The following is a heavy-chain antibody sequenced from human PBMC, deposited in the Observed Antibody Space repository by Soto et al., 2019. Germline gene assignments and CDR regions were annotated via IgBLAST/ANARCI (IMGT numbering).Heavy chain of an antibody. Sequence: GGSLRLSCVGSGFTFSSYAMSWVRQVPGKGLEWVSSISDAAGSAYYVDSVKGRFTISRDNSKKTLYLQMNSLRAEDSAVYYCARPYGGKIGDAPDLWGQGTLVTVSS. D-gene: IGHD4-17*01. V-gene: IGHV3-23*01. J-gene: IGHJ4*02. CDR1: GFTFSSYA. CDR2: ISDAAGSA. CDR3: ARPYGGKIGDAPDL.